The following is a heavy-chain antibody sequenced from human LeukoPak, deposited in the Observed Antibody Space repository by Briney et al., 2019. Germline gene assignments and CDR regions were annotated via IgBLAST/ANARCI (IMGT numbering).Heavy chain of an antibody. CDR1: GSTFSSYA. D-gene: IGHD1-14*01. CDR3: ARLSITSPSTFDY. J-gene: IGHJ4*02. Sequence: PGGSLRLSCAASGSTFSSYAMSWVRQAPGKGLEWVSAISGSGGSTYYADSVKGRFTISRDNAKNTLYLQMNSLRAEDTAVYYCARLSITSPSTFDYWGQGTLVTVSS. V-gene: IGHV3-23*01. CDR2: ISGSGGST.